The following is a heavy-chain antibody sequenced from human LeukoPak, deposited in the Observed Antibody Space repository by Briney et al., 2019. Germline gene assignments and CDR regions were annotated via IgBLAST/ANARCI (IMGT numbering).Heavy chain of an antibody. D-gene: IGHD6-19*01. Sequence: TGGSLRLSCAASGFTFSSYGMHWVRQAPGKGLEWVAFIWFDGSNKYYADSVKGRFTISRDNSKNTLYLQMNSLTTEDTAVYYCAKLSVSVIAVATKGAAFDVWGQGTMVIVSS. J-gene: IGHJ3*01. V-gene: IGHV3-30*02. CDR3: AKLSVSVIAVATKGAAFDV. CDR2: IWFDGSNK. CDR1: GFTFSSYG.